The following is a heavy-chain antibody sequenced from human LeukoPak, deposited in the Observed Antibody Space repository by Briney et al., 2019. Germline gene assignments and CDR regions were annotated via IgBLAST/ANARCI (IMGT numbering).Heavy chain of an antibody. V-gene: IGHV3-30*18. CDR1: GFTFSSYG. D-gene: IGHD3-9*01. CDR3: AKGWSYDILTAFDY. CDR2: ISFDGNNK. Sequence: PGGSLRLSCAVSGFTFSSYGMHWVRPAPGKGLEWVAVISFDGNNKYYADSVKGRFTISRDNSKNTLYLQMNSLRAEDTAVYYCAKGWSYDILTAFDYWGQGTLVTVSS. J-gene: IGHJ4*02.